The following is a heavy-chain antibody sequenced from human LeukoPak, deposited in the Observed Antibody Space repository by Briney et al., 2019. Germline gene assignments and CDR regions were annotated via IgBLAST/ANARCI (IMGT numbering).Heavy chain of an antibody. CDR3: ARDKLWFGELLAHYYGMDV. D-gene: IGHD3-10*01. Sequence: PGGSLRLSCAASAFIFSHYGMHWVRQVPGKGLEWVAVIWANGNDIYYIDSVKGRFTVSRDNSKNTLYLQMDSLRAEGTAVYYCARDKLWFGELLAHYYGMDVWGQGTTVTVSS. V-gene: IGHV3-33*01. CDR1: AFIFSHYG. J-gene: IGHJ6*02. CDR2: IWANGNDI.